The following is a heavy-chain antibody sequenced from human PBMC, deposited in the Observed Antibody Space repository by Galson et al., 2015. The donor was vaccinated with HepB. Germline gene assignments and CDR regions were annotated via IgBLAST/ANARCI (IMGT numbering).Heavy chain of an antibody. J-gene: IGHJ4*02. V-gene: IGHV3-9*01. Sequence: SLRLSCAASVFTFDDYAMHWVRQAPGKGLEWVSGISWNSGSIGYADSVKGRFTISRDNAKNSLYLQMNSLRAEDTALYYCAKGRYGSGSLFDYWGQGTLVTVSS. CDR2: ISWNSGSI. CDR1: VFTFDDYA. D-gene: IGHD1-26*01. CDR3: AKGRYGSGSLFDY.